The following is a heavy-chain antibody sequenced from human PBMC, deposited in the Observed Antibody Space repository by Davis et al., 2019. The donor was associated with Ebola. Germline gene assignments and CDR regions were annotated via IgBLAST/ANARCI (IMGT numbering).Heavy chain of an antibody. CDR1: GFTFSNAW. V-gene: IGHV4-59*12. Sequence: GSLRLSCAASGFTFSNAWMSWVRQAPGKGLEWVGYIYYSGSTNCNPSLKSRVTISVDTSKNQFSLKLSSVTAADTAVYYCARVRLRRRDAFDIWGQGTMVTVSS. D-gene: IGHD5-12*01. CDR2: IYYSGST. CDR3: ARVRLRRRDAFDI. J-gene: IGHJ3*02.